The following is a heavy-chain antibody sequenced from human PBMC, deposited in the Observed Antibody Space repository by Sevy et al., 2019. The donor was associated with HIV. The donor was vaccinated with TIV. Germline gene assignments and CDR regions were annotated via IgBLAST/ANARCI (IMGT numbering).Heavy chain of an antibody. CDR2: IYIRGTT. V-gene: IGHV4-61*02. J-gene: IGHJ6*02. Sequence: SETLSLTCNVSGGSIRSGRYYWSWIRQPAGKGLEWIGRIYIRGTTNYNPSLKSRITMSEDTSKNQFSLKLSSVTATDTAVYYCARELSDYGMDVWGQGTTVTVSS. CDR3: ARELSDYGMDV. CDR1: GGSIRSGRYY.